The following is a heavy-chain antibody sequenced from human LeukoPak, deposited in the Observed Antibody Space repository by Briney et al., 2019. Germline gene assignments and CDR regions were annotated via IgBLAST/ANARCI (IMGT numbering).Heavy chain of an antibody. CDR3: ARHDSAAAPFDY. CDR1: AYRLTNYW. Sequence: PGESLKISCKGSAYRLTNYWIGWVHQMPGKGLEWMGIIYPGDSDTRYGPSVQGQVTISADKSISTAYLQWSSLKASDTAMYYCARHDSAAAPFDYWGQGTLVTVSS. J-gene: IGHJ4*02. D-gene: IGHD6-13*01. V-gene: IGHV5-51*07. CDR2: IYPGDSDT.